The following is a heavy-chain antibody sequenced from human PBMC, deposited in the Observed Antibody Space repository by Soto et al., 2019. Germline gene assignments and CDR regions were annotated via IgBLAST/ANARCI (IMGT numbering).Heavy chain of an antibody. D-gene: IGHD3-16*02. CDR2: MNPNSGNT. CDR1: GYTFTSYD. CDR3: ASSVWGSYRYNFDY. V-gene: IGHV1-8*01. Sequence: QVQLVQSGAEVKKPGASVKVSCKASGYTFTSYDINWVRQATGQGLEWMGWMNPNSGNTGYAQKYQGRVTMTRNTSISTAYMELSSLRSEDTAVYYCASSVWGSYRYNFDYWGQGTLVTVSS. J-gene: IGHJ4*02.